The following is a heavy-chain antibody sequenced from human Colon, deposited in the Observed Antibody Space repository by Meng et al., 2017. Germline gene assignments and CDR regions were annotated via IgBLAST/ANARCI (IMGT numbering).Heavy chain of an antibody. J-gene: IGHJ4*02. V-gene: IGHV3-23*01. CDR2: TSSGGGNT. CDR3: AKDFPYNVCDFFDY. Sequence: GGSLRLSCTASGFTVSNSNMNWVRQAPGKGLAWVSSTSSGGGNTFYADSVKGRFTISSDDSRNTVYLQMDSLRAEDTAVYYCAKDFPYNVCDFFDYWGQGTQVTVSS. CDR1: GFTVSNSN. D-gene: IGHD1-1*01.